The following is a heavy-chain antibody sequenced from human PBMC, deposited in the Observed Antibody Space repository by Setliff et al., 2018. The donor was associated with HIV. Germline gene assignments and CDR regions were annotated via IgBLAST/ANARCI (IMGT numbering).Heavy chain of an antibody. J-gene: IGHJ3*02. D-gene: IGHD1-26*01. CDR1: GYSFTNYW. V-gene: IGHV5-51*01. Sequence: GESLKISCKGSGYSFTNYWIGWVRQMPGKGLEWMGIIYPGDSDTRYSPSFQGQVTTSADKSTSSAYVQWSSLKASDTAVYYWARPVATTTSAFDIWGQGTMVTVSS. CDR3: ARPVATTTSAFDI. CDR2: IYPGDSDT.